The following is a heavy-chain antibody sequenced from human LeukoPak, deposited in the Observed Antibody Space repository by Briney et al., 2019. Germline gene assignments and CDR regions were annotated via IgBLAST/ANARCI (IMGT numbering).Heavy chain of an antibody. J-gene: IGHJ6*02. CDR3: ARDRSPEGYYDSSHWDYYHGMDV. V-gene: IGHV4-59*01. D-gene: IGHD3-22*01. CDR2: IYYSGST. CDR1: GVSISNYY. Sequence: SETLSLTCTVSGVSISNYYWSWIRQPPGKGLEWIGYIYYSGSTNYNPSLKSRVTISVDTSKNQFSLNLSSVTAADTAMYYCARDRSPEGYYDSSHWDYYHGMDVWGQGTTVTVSS.